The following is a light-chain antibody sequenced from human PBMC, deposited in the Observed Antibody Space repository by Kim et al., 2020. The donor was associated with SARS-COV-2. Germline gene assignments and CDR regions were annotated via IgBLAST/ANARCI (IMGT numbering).Light chain of an antibody. CDR2: AAS. CDR1: QSISSY. CDR3: QQSYSTPFT. J-gene: IGKJ4*01. Sequence: DIQMTQSPSSLSASVGDRVTITCRASQSISSYLNWYQQKPGKAPKLLIYAASSLQSGVPSRFSGSGSGTDFTLTISSLQPEDFATYYCQQSYSTPFTFGGGTTVYIK. V-gene: IGKV1-39*01.